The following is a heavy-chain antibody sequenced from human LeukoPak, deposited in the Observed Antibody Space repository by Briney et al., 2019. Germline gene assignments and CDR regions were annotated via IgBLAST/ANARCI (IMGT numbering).Heavy chain of an antibody. Sequence: SETLSLTCAVYGGSFSGYYWSWIRQPPGKGLEWIGEINHSGSTNYNPSLKSRVTISVDTSKNQFSLKLSSVTAADTAVYYCARVPIAASDYWGQGTLVTVSS. D-gene: IGHD6-6*01. CDR2: INHSGST. CDR3: ARVPIAASDY. CDR1: GGSFSGYY. J-gene: IGHJ4*02. V-gene: IGHV4-34*01.